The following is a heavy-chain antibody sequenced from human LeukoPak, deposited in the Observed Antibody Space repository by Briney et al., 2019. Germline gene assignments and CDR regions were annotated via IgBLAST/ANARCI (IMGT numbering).Heavy chain of an antibody. V-gene: IGHV3-30*18. CDR3: AKDNSGSSTGGYYFDS. CDR2: ISYDGINK. Sequence: GRSLRLSCAASGFTFSSYGMHWVRQAPGKGLEWVAVISYDGINKYYADSVKGRFTISRDNSKNTLYLQMNSLRAEDTAVYYCAKDNSGSSTGGYYFDSWGQGTLVAVTS. J-gene: IGHJ4*02. CDR1: GFTFSSYG. D-gene: IGHD1-26*01.